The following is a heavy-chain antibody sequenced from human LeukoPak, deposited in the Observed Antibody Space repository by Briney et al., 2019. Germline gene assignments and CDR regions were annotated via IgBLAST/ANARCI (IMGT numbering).Heavy chain of an antibody. J-gene: IGHJ5*02. CDR3: ARDYRLQTYGRDWFDP. D-gene: IGHD5-12*01. Sequence: ASVKVSCKASGYTFTAYYIHWVRQAPGQGLEWMGWINPSSGGTDYAQRFQGRVTMTRDTSISTAYMELSRLRSDDTAVYYCARDYRLQTYGRDWFDPWGQGTLVTVSS. CDR1: GYTFTAYY. CDR2: INPSSGGT. V-gene: IGHV1-2*02.